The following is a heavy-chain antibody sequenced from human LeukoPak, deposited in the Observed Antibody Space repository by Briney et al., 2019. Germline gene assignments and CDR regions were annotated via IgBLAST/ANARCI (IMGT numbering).Heavy chain of an antibody. Sequence: PGGSLRLSCAAPGFTFSSYAMSWVRQAPGKGLEWVSAITGSGGSTYYADSVKGRFTISRDNAKNSLYLQMNSLRAEDTAVYYCARGGDFDYWGQGTLVTVSS. CDR3: ARGGDFDY. CDR2: ITGSGGST. J-gene: IGHJ4*02. V-gene: IGHV3-23*01. CDR1: GFTFSSYA.